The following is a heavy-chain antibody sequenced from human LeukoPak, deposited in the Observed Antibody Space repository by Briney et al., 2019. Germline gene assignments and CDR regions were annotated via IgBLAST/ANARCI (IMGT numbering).Heavy chain of an antibody. CDR3: ARDSSSWFNWFDP. J-gene: IGHJ5*02. V-gene: IGHV4-59*12. D-gene: IGHD6-13*01. CDR2: IYYSGST. CDR1: GGSISSYY. Sequence: SETLSLTCTVSGGSISSYYWSWIRQPPGKGLEWIGYIYYSGSTYYNPSLKSRVTLSVDTSKNQFSLKLSSVTAADTAVYYCARDSSSWFNWFDPWGQGTLVTVSS.